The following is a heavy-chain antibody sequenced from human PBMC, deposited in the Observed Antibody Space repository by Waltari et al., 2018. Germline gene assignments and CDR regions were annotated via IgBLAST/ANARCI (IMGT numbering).Heavy chain of an antibody. Sequence: EVQLVESGGGLVQPGGSLRLSCAASEFTVSSYTMSWVRQAPGKGLEWVANIKQDGSEKYYVDYVKGRFTISRDNAKNSLYLQMNSLRAEDTAVYYCARDDGTFDYWGQGTLVTVSS. CDR2: IKQDGSEK. CDR1: EFTVSSYT. CDR3: ARDDGTFDY. V-gene: IGHV3-7*01. J-gene: IGHJ4*02.